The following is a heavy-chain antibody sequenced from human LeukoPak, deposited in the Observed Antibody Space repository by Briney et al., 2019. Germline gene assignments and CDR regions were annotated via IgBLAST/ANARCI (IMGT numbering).Heavy chain of an antibody. D-gene: IGHD1-26*01. Sequence: TGGSLRLSCAASGFTFSSYSMNWVRQAPGKGLEWVSAISGSGGSTYYADSVKGRFTISRDNSKNTLYLQMNSLRAEDTAVYYCAKSPGRTQNYWGQGTLVTVSS. CDR3: AKSPGRTQNY. CDR2: ISGSGGST. V-gene: IGHV3-23*01. CDR1: GFTFSSYS. J-gene: IGHJ4*02.